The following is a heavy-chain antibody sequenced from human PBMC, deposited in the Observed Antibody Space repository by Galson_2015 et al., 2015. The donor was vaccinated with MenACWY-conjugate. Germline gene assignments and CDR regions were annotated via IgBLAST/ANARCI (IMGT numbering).Heavy chain of an antibody. CDR2: VKSKSDGGTA. V-gene: IGHV3-15*01. CDR3: TADYCSGGSCRED. D-gene: IGHD2-15*01. Sequence: SLRLSCAASGFTFINAWMSLVRQAPGKGLEWIGHVKSKSDGGTADYAAPVKGRFTISRDDSKSTLYLEMNSLKSEDTAVYYCTADYCSGGSCREDWGQGTLVAVSS. J-gene: IGHJ4*02. CDR1: GFTFINAW.